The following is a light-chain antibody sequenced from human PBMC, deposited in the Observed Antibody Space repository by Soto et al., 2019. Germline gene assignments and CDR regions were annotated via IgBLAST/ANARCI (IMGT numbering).Light chain of an antibody. CDR1: QSVRSN. V-gene: IGKV3-15*01. CDR3: QQYNNWPPAWT. CDR2: GAS. J-gene: IGKJ1*01. Sequence: EIVMTQSPATLSVSPGERATLSCRASQSVRSNLAWYQQKPGQTHRLLIYGASTRATGILARFSGSGSGTQFTLTISSLKSADFAVYYCQQYNNWPPAWTFGHGTKVDIE.